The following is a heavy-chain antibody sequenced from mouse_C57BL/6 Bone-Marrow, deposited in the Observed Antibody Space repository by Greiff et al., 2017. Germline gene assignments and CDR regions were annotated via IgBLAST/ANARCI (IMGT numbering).Heavy chain of an antibody. CDR1: DYTFTSYW. J-gene: IGHJ2*01. CDR3: ARLGDYFFDY. CDR2: INPSSGYT. D-gene: IGHD2-13*01. Sequence: LQESGAELAKPGASVKLSCKASDYTFTSYWMHWVKQRPGQGLEWIGYINPSSGYTKYKQKLKDKATLTADKSSSTTNMQLSSLTYEESAVYYRARLGDYFFDYWGQGTNLTVSS. V-gene: IGHV1-7*01.